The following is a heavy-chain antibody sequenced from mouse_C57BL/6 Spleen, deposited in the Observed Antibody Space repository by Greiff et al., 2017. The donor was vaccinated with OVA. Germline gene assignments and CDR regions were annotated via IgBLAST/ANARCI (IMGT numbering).Heavy chain of an antibody. V-gene: IGHV1-52*01. CDR3: ARSPYYYGSSSYDAMDY. CDR1: GYTFTSYW. J-gene: IGHJ4*01. CDR2: IDPSDSAT. D-gene: IGHD1-1*01. Sequence: VQLQQPGAELVRPGSSVKLSCKASGYTFTSYWMHWVKQSPIQGLEWIGNIDPSDSATHYNHKFKDQSTLSVDKSSSTAYMQLSSLTSEDSAVYYCARSPYYYGSSSYDAMDYWGQGTSVTVSS.